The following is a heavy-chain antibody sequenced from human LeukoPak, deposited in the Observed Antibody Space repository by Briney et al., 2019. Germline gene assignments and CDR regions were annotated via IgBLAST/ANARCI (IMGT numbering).Heavy chain of an antibody. J-gene: IGHJ3*02. CDR3: ARADYGGNSGTFDI. Sequence: GGSLRLSCAASGFTFSSYWMSWVRQAPGKGLEWVANIKQDGSEKYYVDSVKGRFTISRDNAKNSLYLQMNSLRAEDMAVYYCARADYGGNSGTFDIWGQGTMVTVSS. D-gene: IGHD4-23*01. CDR1: GFTFSSYW. CDR2: IKQDGSEK. V-gene: IGHV3-7*01.